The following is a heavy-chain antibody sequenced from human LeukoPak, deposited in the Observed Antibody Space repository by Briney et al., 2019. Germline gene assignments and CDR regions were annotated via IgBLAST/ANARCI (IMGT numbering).Heavy chain of an antibody. Sequence: ASVKVSCKTSGYIFISYGISWVRQAPGQGLEWVGWISSNSDNTNYAQKFQGRVTMTTDTSTSTAYMELRSLRSDDTAVYYCARDWGSIKVITDYWGQGTLVTVSS. V-gene: IGHV1-18*01. CDR2: ISSNSDNT. J-gene: IGHJ4*02. CDR3: ARDWGSIKVITDY. D-gene: IGHD3-16*01. CDR1: GYIFISYG.